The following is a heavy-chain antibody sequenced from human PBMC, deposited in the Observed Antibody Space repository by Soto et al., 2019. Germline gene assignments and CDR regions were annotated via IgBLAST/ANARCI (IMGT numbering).Heavy chain of an antibody. D-gene: IGHD2-15*01. Sequence: GASVKVSCKASGYTFTSYGISWVRQAPGQGLEWMGWISAYNGNTNYAQKLQGRVTMTTDTSTSTAYMELRSLRSDDTAVYYCARDLLGDCSGGSCYPVDYWGQGTLVTVSS. J-gene: IGHJ4*02. CDR1: GYTFTSYG. V-gene: IGHV1-18*01. CDR2: ISAYNGNT. CDR3: ARDLLGDCSGGSCYPVDY.